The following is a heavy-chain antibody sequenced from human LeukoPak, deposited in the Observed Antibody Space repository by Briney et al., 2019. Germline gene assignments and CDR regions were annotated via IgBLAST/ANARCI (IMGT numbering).Heavy chain of an antibody. J-gene: IGHJ6*02. D-gene: IGHD2-15*01. Sequence: PGGSLRLSCAASGFTFSSYSMNWVRQAPGKGLEWVSSISSSSSYIYYADSVKGRFTISRDNAKNSLYLQMNSLRAEDTAVYYCAMVVVATSYYYYGMDVWGQGTTVTVSS. CDR2: ISSSSSYI. CDR3: AMVVVATSYYYYGMDV. CDR1: GFTFSSYS. V-gene: IGHV3-21*01.